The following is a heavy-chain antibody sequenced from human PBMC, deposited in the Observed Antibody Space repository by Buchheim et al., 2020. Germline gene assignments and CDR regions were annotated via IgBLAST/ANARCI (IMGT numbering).Heavy chain of an antibody. CDR1: GFTFSSYA. CDR3: AKGSAYGGREGYFDY. D-gene: IGHD4-23*01. V-gene: IGHV3-23*01. Sequence: EVQLLESGGGLVQPGGSLRLSCAASGFTFSSYAMSWVRQAPGKGLEWVSAISGSGAHTYYADSVKGRLSISRDNSNHTLHLQLHSLRVEDTAVYYCAKGSAYGGREGYFDYWGQGTL. J-gene: IGHJ4*02. CDR2: ISGSGAHT.